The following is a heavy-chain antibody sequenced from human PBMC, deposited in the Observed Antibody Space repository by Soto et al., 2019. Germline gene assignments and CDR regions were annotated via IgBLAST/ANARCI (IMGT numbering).Heavy chain of an antibody. J-gene: IGHJ3*02. V-gene: IGHV4-34*01. CDR1: GGSFIDYC. CDR3: AREFQYCISTSCYLDAFDI. CDR2: INHSGSI. D-gene: IGHD2-2*01. Sequence: TSETLCLTCTVFGGSFIDYCWSWIRKPPGKGLEWIGEINHSGSINYNPSLKSRVTISVDTSKNQFSLKLSSVTAADTAVYYCAREFQYCISTSCYLDAFDIWGQGTMVTVSS.